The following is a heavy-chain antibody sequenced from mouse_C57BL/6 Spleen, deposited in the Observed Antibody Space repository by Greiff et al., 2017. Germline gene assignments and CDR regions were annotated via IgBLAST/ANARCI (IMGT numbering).Heavy chain of an antibody. V-gene: IGHV5-6*01. CDR1: GFTFSSYG. CDR3: ARHYGSTQYYFDY. Sequence: EVHLVESGGDLVKPGGSLKLSCAASGFTFSSYGMSWVRQTPDKRLEWVATISSGGSYTYYPDSVKGRFTISSDNAKNTLYLQMSSLKSEDTAMYYCARHYGSTQYYFDYWGQGTTLTVSS. CDR2: ISSGGSYT. J-gene: IGHJ2*01. D-gene: IGHD1-1*01.